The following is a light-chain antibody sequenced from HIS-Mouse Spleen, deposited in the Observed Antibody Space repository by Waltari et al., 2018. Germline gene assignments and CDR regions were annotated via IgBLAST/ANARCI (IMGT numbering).Light chain of an antibody. CDR1: NIGSKS. J-gene: IGLJ2*01. Sequence: SYVLTQPPSVSVAPGKTARITCGGNNIGSKSVHWYQQKPGQAPVLVVYDDGDRPSGDPGRVAGSNSGNTAILTISRVEAGDEADYYCQVWDSSSDHVVFGGGTKLTVL. V-gene: IGLV3-21*03. CDR2: DDG. CDR3: QVWDSSSDHVV.